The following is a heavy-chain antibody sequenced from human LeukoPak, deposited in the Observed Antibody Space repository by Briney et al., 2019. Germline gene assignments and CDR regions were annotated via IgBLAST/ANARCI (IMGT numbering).Heavy chain of an antibody. D-gene: IGHD1-26*01. CDR3: ARDTWELLRNDAFDI. CDR1: GFTFSSYS. J-gene: IGHJ3*02. V-gene: IGHV3-21*01. CDR2: ISSSSSYI. Sequence: GGSLRLSCAASGFTFSSYSMNWVRQAPGKGLEWVSSISSSSSYIYYADSVKGRFTISRDNAKNSLYLQMNSLRAEDTAVSYCARDTWELLRNDAFDIWGQGTMVTVSS.